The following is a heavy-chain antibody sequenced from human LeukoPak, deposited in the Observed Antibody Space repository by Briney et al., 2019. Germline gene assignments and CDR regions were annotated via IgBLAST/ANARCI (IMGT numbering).Heavy chain of an antibody. CDR2: ISSSGRTI. CDR3: ARDRDYSSSCPDY. D-gene: IGHD6-13*01. V-gene: IGHV3-11*01. J-gene: IGHJ4*02. Sequence: GGSLRLSCAASGFTFSDYYMSWIRQAPGKGLEWVSYISSSGRTIYYADSVKGRFTISRDNAKNSLYLQMNSLRAEDTAVYYCARDRDYSSSCPDYWGQGTLVTVSS. CDR1: GFTFSDYY.